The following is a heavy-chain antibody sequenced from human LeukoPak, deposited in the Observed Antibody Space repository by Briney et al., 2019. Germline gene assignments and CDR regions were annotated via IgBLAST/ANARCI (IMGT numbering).Heavy chain of an antibody. V-gene: IGHV1-18*01. J-gene: IGHJ4*02. D-gene: IGHD6-19*01. CDR2: ISAYNNNT. Sequence: ASVKVSCKTSGYRFTTYSVSWVRQAPGQGLEWMGWISAYNNNTDFAQKFQDRVTLTTDTSTSTAYMELRSLRSDDSAVYYCVRALHHNNGWFLIGDFDDWGQGTLVTVSS. CDR1: GYRFTTYS. CDR3: VRALHHNNGWFLIGDFDD.